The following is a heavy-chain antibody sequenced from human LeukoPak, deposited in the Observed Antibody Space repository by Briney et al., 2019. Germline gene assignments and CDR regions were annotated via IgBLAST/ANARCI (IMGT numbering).Heavy chain of an antibody. CDR2: ISPSGDTT. J-gene: IGHJ4*02. D-gene: IGHD5-18*01. V-gene: IGHV3-23*01. CDR3: TRDPGGGYSPTWYEGLFKY. Sequence: PGGSLRLSCAASGFLFRSYAMTWVRQAPGKGLQWVAAISPSGDTTYYADSVRGRFTVSRDNSNDILFLQVNNLGAEDTAVYFCTRDPGGGYSPTWYEGLFKYWGQGTLLSVYS. CDR1: GFLFRSYA.